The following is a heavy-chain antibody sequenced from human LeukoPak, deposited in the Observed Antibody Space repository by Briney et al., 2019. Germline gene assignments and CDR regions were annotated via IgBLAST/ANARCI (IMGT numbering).Heavy chain of an antibody. D-gene: IGHD3-22*01. CDR1: GGSISSYY. Sequence: SETLSLTCTVSGGSISSYYWSWIRQPPGKGLEWIGYIYYSGSTNYNPSLKSRVTISVDTSKNQFSLKLSSVTAADTAVYYCASYSYYCDSSGYFDYWGQGTLVTVSS. CDR3: ASYSYYCDSSGYFDY. CDR2: IYYSGST. V-gene: IGHV4-59*01. J-gene: IGHJ4*02.